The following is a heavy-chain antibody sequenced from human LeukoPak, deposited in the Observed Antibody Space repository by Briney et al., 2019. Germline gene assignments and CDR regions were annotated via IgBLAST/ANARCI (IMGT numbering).Heavy chain of an antibody. Sequence: GGSLRLSCAASGFTFSTYWMHWVRQAPGKGPEWVSRINSDGSGTSNADFVKGRFTISRDNAKNTLYLQMNSLSADDTAVYYCARALPMATRWTFDYWGRGTLVAVSS. CDR3: ARALPMATRWTFDY. CDR2: INSDGSGT. V-gene: IGHV3-74*01. D-gene: IGHD5-24*01. CDR1: GFTFSTYW. J-gene: IGHJ4*02.